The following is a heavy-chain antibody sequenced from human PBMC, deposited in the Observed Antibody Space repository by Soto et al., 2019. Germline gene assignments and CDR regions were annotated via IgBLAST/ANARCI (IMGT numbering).Heavy chain of an antibody. D-gene: IGHD5-18*01. CDR2: IYHGGNT. J-gene: IGHJ4*02. CDR1: GFTVSSNH. V-gene: IGHV3-53*01. Sequence: VQLVESGGGLIQPGGSLRLSCAASGFTVSSNHMTWIRQAPGRGPEWVPTIYHGGNTYYADSVKGRFAISRDNSKNMLYLQMNSLRAEDTAVYYCATGVDTAKDGYWGQGTLVTVSS. CDR3: ATGVDTAKDGY.